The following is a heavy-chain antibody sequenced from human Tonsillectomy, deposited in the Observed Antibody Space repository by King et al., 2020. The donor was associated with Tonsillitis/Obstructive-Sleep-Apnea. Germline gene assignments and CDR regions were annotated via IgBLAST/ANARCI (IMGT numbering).Heavy chain of an antibody. J-gene: IGHJ6*03. CDR1: GYTFTSYG. V-gene: IGHV1-18*01. CDR2: ISVYNGNT. D-gene: IGHD4-23*01. CDR3: ATSAADYGGNYYDYYMDV. Sequence: QLVQSGAEVKKPGASVKVSCKASGYTFTSYGITWVRQAPGQGLEWMGWISVYNGNTNYAQKLQGRVTMTTDISTSTAYMELRSLTSDDTAVYYCATSAADYGGNYYDYYMDVWGKGTTVTVSS.